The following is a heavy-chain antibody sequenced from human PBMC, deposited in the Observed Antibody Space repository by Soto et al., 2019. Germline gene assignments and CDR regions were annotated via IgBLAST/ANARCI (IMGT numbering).Heavy chain of an antibody. V-gene: IGHV1-18*01. D-gene: IGHD2-2*01. CDR1: GYTFTSYG. Sequence: GASVKVSCKASGYTFTSYGISWVRQAPGQGLEWMGWISAYNGNTNYAQKLQGRVTMTTDTSTSTAYMELRSLRSDDTAVYYCARGIDTDCSSTSCYLYFNWFDPWGQGTLLTVSS. CDR3: ARGIDTDCSSTSCYLYFNWFDP. CDR2: ISAYNGNT. J-gene: IGHJ5*02.